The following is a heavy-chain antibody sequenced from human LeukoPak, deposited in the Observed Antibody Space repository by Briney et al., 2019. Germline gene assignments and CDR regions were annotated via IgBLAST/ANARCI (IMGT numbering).Heavy chain of an antibody. V-gene: IGHV3-30*02. CDR1: GFTFSSYG. CDR2: IRYDGSNK. J-gene: IGHJ4*02. Sequence: GGSLCLSCAASGFTFSSYGMHWVRQAPGKGLEWVAFIRYDGSNKYYADSVKGRFTISRDNSKNTLYLQMNSLRAEDTAVYYCAKDRYGGWTWGQGTLLTVSS. CDR3: AKDRYGGWT. D-gene: IGHD4-23*01.